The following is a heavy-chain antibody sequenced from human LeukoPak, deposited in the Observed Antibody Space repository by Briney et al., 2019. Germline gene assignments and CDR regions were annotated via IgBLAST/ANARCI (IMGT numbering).Heavy chain of an antibody. CDR3: ARRGRMTRGLLSGVYYYYYMDV. Sequence: SETLSLTCAVYGGSFSGYYWSWIRQPPGKGLEWIGEINHSGSTNYNPSLKSRVTISVDTSKNQFSLKLSSVTAADTAVYYCARRGRMTRGLLSGVYYYYYMDVWGKGTTVTISS. V-gene: IGHV4-34*01. J-gene: IGHJ6*03. CDR2: INHSGST. CDR1: GGSFSGYY. D-gene: IGHD2/OR15-2a*01.